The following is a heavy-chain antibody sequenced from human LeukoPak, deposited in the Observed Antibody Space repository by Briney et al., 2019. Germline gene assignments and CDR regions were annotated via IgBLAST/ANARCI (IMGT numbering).Heavy chain of an antibody. Sequence: PGGSLRLSCAASGFAFNSYEMNWVRQAPGKGLEWVSYIFSRDDSVYYADSVKGRFTISRDNSKNTLYLQMNSLRAEDTAVYYCARDSSKLVMAYYYWGQGTLVTVSS. CDR1: GFAFNSYE. CDR3: ARDSSKLVMAYYY. CDR2: IFSRDDSV. V-gene: IGHV3-48*03. J-gene: IGHJ4*02. D-gene: IGHD5-24*01.